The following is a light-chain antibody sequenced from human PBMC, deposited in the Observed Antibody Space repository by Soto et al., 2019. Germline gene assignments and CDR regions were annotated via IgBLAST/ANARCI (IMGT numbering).Light chain of an antibody. J-gene: IGKJ2*01. CDR1: QSISSY. Sequence: DIPMTQSPSSLSASVGDRVTITCRASQSISSYLHWYQHKPGKAPRLLIYAASSLQSGVPSRFSGSVSGTDFTLTISSLRPEDFATYFCQQSYSTPDTFGQGTKLEIK. CDR2: AAS. CDR3: QQSYSTPDT. V-gene: IGKV1-39*01.